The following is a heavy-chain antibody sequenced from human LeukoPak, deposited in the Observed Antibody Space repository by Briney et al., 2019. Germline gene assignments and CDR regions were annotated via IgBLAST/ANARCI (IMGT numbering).Heavy chain of an antibody. CDR1: GFTVSSNY. CDR3: ARDSGRDGYKY. CDR2: IYSGGST. D-gene: IGHD5-24*01. V-gene: IGHV3-66*02. Sequence: GGSLRLSCAASGFTVSSNYMSWVRQAPGKGLEWVSVIYSGGSTYYADSVKGRFTISRDNSKNTLYLQMNRLRAEDTAVYYCARDSGRDGYKYWGQGPLVTVSS. J-gene: IGHJ4*02.